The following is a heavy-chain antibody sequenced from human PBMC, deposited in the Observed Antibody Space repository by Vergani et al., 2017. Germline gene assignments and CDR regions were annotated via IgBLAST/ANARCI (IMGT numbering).Heavy chain of an antibody. CDR1: GYTFTSYG. CDR2: ISAYNGNT. J-gene: IGHJ6*03. CDR3: ARDGTVTTGPWMKYHYYYMDV. Sequence: QVQLVQSGAEVKKPGASVKVSCKASGYTFTSYGISWVRQAPGQGLEWMGWISAYNGNTNYAQKLQGKVTMTTDTSTSTAYMELRSLRSDDTAVYYCARDGTVTTGPWMKYHYYYMDVWGKGTTVTVSS. D-gene: IGHD4-11*01. V-gene: IGHV1-18*01.